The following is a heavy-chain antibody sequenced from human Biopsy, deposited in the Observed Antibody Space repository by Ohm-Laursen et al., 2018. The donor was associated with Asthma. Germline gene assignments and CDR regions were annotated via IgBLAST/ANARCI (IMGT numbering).Heavy chain of an antibody. V-gene: IGHV3-53*01. CDR2: IYSGGGT. CDR3: ARAYGGSFLTESFDN. J-gene: IGHJ3*02. CDR1: GLTVCTNG. D-gene: IGHD4-23*01. Sequence: GSLTPSCTASGLTVCTNGMSWVLGPPGQRLECVSVIYSGGGTYYADSSQGRVTISRDNSKNTLFLQMNSLRAEDAAVYYCARAYGGSFLTESFDNWGQGTMVTVSS.